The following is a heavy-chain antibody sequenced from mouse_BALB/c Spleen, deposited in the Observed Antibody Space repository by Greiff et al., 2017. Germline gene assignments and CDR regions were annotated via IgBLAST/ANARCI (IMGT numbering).Heavy chain of an antibody. CDR1: GFAFSSYD. J-gene: IGHJ4*01. CDR2: ISSGGGST. D-gene: IGHD2-2*01. CDR3: ARDGDLLWLRRTYYYAMDY. Sequence: EVKLVESGGGLVKPGGSLKLSCAASGFAFSSYDMSWVRQTPEKRLEWVAYISSGGGSTYYPDTVKGRFTISRDNAKNTLCLQMSSLKSEDTAMYYCARDGDLLWLRRTYYYAMDYWGQGTSVTVSS. V-gene: IGHV5-12-1*01.